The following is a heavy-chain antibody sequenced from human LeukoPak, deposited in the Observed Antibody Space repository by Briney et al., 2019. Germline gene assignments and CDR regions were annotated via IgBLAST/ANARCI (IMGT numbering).Heavy chain of an antibody. CDR2: IIPILGIA. CDR1: GGTFSSYA. D-gene: IGHD3-3*01. J-gene: IGHJ6*02. CDR3: ARARVVIINPQYGMDV. Sequence: SVKVSCTASGGTFSSYAISWVRQAPGQGLEWMGRIIPILGIANYAQKFQGRVTITADKSTSTAYMELSSLRSEDTAVYYCARARVVIINPQYGMDVWGQGTTVTVSS. V-gene: IGHV1-69*04.